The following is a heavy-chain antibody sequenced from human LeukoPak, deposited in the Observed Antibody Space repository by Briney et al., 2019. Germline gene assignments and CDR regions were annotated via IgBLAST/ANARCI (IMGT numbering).Heavy chain of an antibody. V-gene: IGHV1-2*02. J-gene: IGHJ4*02. CDR1: GYTFTGYY. D-gene: IGHD4-17*01. Sequence: AASVKVSCKASGYTFTGYYIHWVRQAPGQGLEWMGWINPNSGGTNYAQKFQGGVTMTRDTSISTAYMELSRLRSDDTAVYYCTRGLTLPSLQAYGDYIVGFDYWGQGTLVTLSS. CDR2: INPNSGGT. CDR3: TRGLTLPSLQAYGDYIVGFDY.